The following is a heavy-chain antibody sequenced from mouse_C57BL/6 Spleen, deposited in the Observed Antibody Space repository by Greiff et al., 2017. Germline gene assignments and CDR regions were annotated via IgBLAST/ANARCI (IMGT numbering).Heavy chain of an antibody. CDR3: ARGGYSNYEGYYYAMDY. CDR1: GYTFTSYG. V-gene: IGHV1-81*01. J-gene: IGHJ4*01. D-gene: IGHD2-5*01. Sequence: QVQLKESGAELARPGASVKLSCKASGYTFTSYGISWVKQRTGQGLEWIGEIYPRSGNTYYNEKFKGKATLTADKSSSTAYMELRSLTSEDSAVXFCARGGYSNYEGYYYAMDYWGQGTSVTVSS. CDR2: IYPRSGNT.